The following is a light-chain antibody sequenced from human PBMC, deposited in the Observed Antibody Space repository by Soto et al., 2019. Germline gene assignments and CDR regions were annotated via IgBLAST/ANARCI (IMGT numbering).Light chain of an antibody. CDR3: GAWDSRLSAGG. Sequence: QAVLTQPPSVSAAPGQKVTISCCGSSSNIGNNYVAWYQQLPGTAPKLLIYDNSKRPSGIPDRFSGSRSGTSATLGITGLETGDEADYYCGAWDSRLSAGGFGGGTKLTVL. CDR1: SSNIGNNY. V-gene: IGLV1-51*01. J-gene: IGLJ3*02. CDR2: DNS.